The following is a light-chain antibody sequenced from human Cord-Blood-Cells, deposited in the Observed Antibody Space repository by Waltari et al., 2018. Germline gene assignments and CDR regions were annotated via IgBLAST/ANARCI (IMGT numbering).Light chain of an antibody. J-gene: IGKJ2*01. CDR2: AAS. V-gene: IGKV1-39*01. CDR1: QSISSY. CDR3: QQSYSTPYT. Sequence: DIQMTKSPSSLLAYVGDRIIITCRASQSISSYLNWYQQKPGKAPKLLIDAASSLQIGVPASFSGSGYETDFNLTISSLQPEYLATYYCQQSYSTPYTFGQGTKLEIK.